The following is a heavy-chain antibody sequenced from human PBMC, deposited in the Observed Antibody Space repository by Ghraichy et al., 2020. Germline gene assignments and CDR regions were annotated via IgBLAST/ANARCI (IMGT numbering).Heavy chain of an antibody. V-gene: IGHV3-30*18. CDR2: ISYDGSNK. J-gene: IGHJ3*02. CDR1: GFTFSSYG. CDR3: AKSGSSGWPDAFDI. Sequence: GESLNISCAASGFTFSSYGMHWVRQAPGKGLEWVAVISYDGSNKYYADSVKGRFTISRDNSKNTLYLQMNSLRAEDTAVYYCAKSGSSGWPDAFDIWGQGTMVTVSS. D-gene: IGHD6-19*01.